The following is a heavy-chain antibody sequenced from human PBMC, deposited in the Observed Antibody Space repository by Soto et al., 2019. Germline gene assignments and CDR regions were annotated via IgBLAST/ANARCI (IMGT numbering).Heavy chain of an antibody. CDR1: CYTFTSYG. J-gene: IGHJ6*02. D-gene: IGHD6-6*01. CDR2: INAYNGNT. V-gene: IGHV1-18*01. Sequence: QVQLVQSGAEVKKPGASVKVSCKASCYTFTSYGLSWVRQAPGQGLEWMGWINAYNGNTNYAQTLQGRVTMTAETSTSTAHMALRGSRSDDTAMYYCTSGESIGDVGGQAATVSVS. CDR3: TSGESIGDV.